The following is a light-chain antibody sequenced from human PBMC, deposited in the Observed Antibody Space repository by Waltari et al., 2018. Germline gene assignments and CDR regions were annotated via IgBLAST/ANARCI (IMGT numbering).Light chain of an antibody. CDR3: QHYLRLPVT. Sequence: EMVLTQSPGTLSFSPGDRATLSCRASQDIRRTLAWYQQKPGQPPRLLIYGASNRATGIPDRFSGTGSETDFSLTISRLEPEDFAVYFCQHYLRLPVTYGQGTKVEIK. CDR1: QDIRRT. V-gene: IGKV3-20*01. J-gene: IGKJ1*01. CDR2: GAS.